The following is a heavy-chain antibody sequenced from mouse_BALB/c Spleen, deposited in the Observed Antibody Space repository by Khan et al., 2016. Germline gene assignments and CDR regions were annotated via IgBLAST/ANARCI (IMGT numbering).Heavy chain of an antibody. CDR3: ASYYGNYWYFDV. D-gene: IGHD2-1*01. J-gene: IGHJ1*01. Sequence: EVQLQESGPGLVKPSQSLSLTCTVTGYSITSDYAWNWIRQFPGNKLGWMGYISYSGSTSYNPSLKSRISITRDTSKNQFFLQLNSVTTEDTATYYCASYYGNYWYFDVWGAGTTVTVSS. CDR2: ISYSGST. V-gene: IGHV3-2*02. CDR1: GYSITSDYA.